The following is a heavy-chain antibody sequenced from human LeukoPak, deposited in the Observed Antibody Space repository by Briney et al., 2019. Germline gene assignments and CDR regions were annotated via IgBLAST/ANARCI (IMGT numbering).Heavy chain of an antibody. CDR1: GFTVSNNY. CDR2: IYDSGTT. V-gene: IGHV3-53*01. Sequence: GGSLGLSCAASGFTVSNNYMSWVRQAPGKGLEWVSVIYDSGTTFYAGSVKGRFTISRDNSKNTLYLQMNSLRAEDTAVYYCARDWGKTVGFEYWGQGTLVTVSS. D-gene: IGHD3-16*01. J-gene: IGHJ4*02. CDR3: ARDWGKTVGFEY.